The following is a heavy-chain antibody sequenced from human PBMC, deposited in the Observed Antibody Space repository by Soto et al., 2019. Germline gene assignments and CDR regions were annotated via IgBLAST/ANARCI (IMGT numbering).Heavy chain of an antibody. CDR3: ARKRYYYDSSGYSYYFDY. V-gene: IGHV4-30-4*01. J-gene: IGHJ4*02. CDR2: IYYSGST. CDR1: GGSNSSGDYY. Sequence: PSETLSLTCTVSGGSNSSGDYYWSWIRQPPGKGLEWIGYIYYSGSTYYNPSLKSRVTISVDTSKNQFSLKLSSVTAADTAVYYCARKRYYYDSSGYSYYFDYWGQGTLVTVSS. D-gene: IGHD3-22*01.